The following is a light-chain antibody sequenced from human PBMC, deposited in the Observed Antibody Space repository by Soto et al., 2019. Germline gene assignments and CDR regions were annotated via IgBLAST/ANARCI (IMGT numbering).Light chain of an antibody. V-gene: IGLV2-8*01. CDR1: SSDVGAYDY. Sequence: QSALTQPPSASGSPGQSVTISCTGTSSDVGAYDYVSWYQQHPGKAPKLMIYEINKRPSGVPDRFSGSKSGNTASLTVSGLQAEDEADYYCQSYDSRLSVVFGTGTKLTVL. CDR3: QSYDSRLSVV. J-gene: IGLJ1*01. CDR2: EIN.